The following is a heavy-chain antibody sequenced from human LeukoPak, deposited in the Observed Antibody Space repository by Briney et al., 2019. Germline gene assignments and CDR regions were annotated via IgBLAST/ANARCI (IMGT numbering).Heavy chain of an antibody. CDR1: GYNFANYC. CDR2: FHGSDSST. CDR3: VRSPGDGWSFGVDDI. D-gene: IGHD5-24*01. Sequence: GESLKISCKASGYNFANYCIGWVRQMPGKGLEWMGIFHGSDSSTRYSPSFQGQVTISADKSISTAYLHWSSLSASGTAMYYCVRSPGDGWSFGVDDIWGQGTMVSVSS. V-gene: IGHV5-51*01. J-gene: IGHJ3*02.